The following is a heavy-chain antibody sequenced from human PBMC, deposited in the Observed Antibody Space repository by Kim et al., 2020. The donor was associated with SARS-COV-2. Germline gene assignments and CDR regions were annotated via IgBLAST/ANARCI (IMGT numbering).Heavy chain of an antibody. J-gene: IGHJ6*02. D-gene: IGHD6-13*01. CDR1: GYTFTSYD. CDR3: ARGPRVSSSSYYGMDV. CDR2: MNPNSGNT. Sequence: ASVKVSCKASGYTFTSYDINWVRQATGQGLEWMGWMNPNSGNTGYAQKFQGRVTMTRNTSISTAYMELSSLRSEDTAVYYCARGPRVSSSSYYGMDVWGQGTTVTVSS. V-gene: IGHV1-8*01.